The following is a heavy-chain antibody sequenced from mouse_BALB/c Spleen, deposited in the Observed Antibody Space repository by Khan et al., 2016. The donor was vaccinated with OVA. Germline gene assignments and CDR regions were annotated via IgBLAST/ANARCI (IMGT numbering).Heavy chain of an antibody. CDR1: GYTFTTYT. Sequence: QVQLQQSGAELARPGASVKMSCKASGYTFTTYTMHWVKQRPGQGLEWIGYINPSNGYTNYNQKFKDKSTLTAAKSSSTAYMQLSSLTSDYSAVYYCAREGAYYRSDGWFSYWGQGTLVTVSA. V-gene: IGHV1-4*01. J-gene: IGHJ3*01. CDR2: INPSNGYT. CDR3: AREGAYYRSDGWFSY. D-gene: IGHD2-14*01.